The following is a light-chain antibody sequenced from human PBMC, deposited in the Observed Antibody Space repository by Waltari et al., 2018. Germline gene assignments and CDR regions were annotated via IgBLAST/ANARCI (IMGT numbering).Light chain of an antibody. Sequence: EIVLTQSPGTLSLSPGERATLSCRASQSIGSYLVCYQQKPGQAPRLLIYGASSRAAGIPDRFSGSGSGTDFSLTISRLEPEDFAVYYCQNHERLPAVFGQGTKVEIK. CDR1: QSIGSY. V-gene: IGKV3-20*01. CDR3: QNHERLPAV. J-gene: IGKJ1*01. CDR2: GAS.